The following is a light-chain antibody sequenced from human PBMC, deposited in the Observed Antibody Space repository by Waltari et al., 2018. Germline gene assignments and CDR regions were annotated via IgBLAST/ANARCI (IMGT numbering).Light chain of an antibody. CDR1: SGSVSTGHN. V-gene: IGLV8-61*01. CDR3: VLYLGSGIWV. CDR2: NTN. Sequence: QTVVTQEPSFSVSPGGTVTLTCGLRSGSVSTGHNPSWHQQTPGQAPRPLIYNTNPRSSGVPDRFSGSILCDEAAPTITGGQADDESYYYCVLYLGSGIWVFGGETKLTVL. J-gene: IGLJ3*02.